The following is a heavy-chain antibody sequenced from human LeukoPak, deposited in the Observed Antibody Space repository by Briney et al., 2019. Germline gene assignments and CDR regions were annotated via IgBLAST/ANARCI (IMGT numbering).Heavy chain of an antibody. D-gene: IGHD4-17*01. CDR1: GGTFSSYA. CDR2: IIPIFGTA. V-gene: IGHV1-69*06. CDR3: ARDPGVDGDYVGDWFDP. J-gene: IGHJ5*02. Sequence: SSVKVSCKASGGTFSSYAISWVRQAPGQGLEWMGGIIPIFGTANYAQKFQGRVTITADKSTSTANMELSSLRSEDTAVYYCARDPGVDGDYVGDWFDPWGQGTLVTVSS.